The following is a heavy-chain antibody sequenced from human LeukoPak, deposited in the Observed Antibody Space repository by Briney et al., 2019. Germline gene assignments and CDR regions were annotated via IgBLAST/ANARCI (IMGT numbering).Heavy chain of an antibody. J-gene: IGHJ4*02. D-gene: IGHD6-19*01. CDR1: GFTFSNYW. Sequence: GGSLRLSCAASGFTFSNYWMSWVRQAPGKGLEWVSAISGSGGSTYYADSVKGRFTISRDNSKNTLYLQMNSLRAEDTAVYYCAKGDQVWSSSGLIYYFDYWGQGTLVTVSS. CDR3: AKGDQVWSSSGLIYYFDY. V-gene: IGHV3-23*01. CDR2: ISGSGGST.